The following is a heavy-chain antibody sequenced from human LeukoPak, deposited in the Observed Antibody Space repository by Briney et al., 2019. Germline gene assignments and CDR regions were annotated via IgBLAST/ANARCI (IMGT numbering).Heavy chain of an antibody. Sequence: PSETLSLTCAVSGYSISSGYYWGWIRQPPGKGLEWIGTIYHNGNTYYNPSLNSRATISVDTSRNQFSLELSSVTAADTAVFYCARARYNYGDSDYWGQGTLVTVSS. CDR2: IYHNGNT. D-gene: IGHD5-18*01. CDR1: GYSISSGYY. V-gene: IGHV4-38-2*01. CDR3: ARARYNYGDSDY. J-gene: IGHJ4*02.